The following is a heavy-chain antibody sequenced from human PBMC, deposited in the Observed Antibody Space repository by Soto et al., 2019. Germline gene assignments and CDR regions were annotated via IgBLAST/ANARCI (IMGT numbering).Heavy chain of an antibody. D-gene: IGHD3-10*01. CDR3: ARGGPDMVRGVDY. CDR1: GFTFSSYW. CDR2: INSDGSST. J-gene: IGHJ4*02. V-gene: IGHV3-74*01. Sequence: GGSLRLSCAASGFTFSSYWMHWVRQAPGKGLVWVSRINSDGSSTSYADSVKGRFTISRDNAKNTLYLQMNSLRAEDTAVYYCARGGPDMVRGVDYWGQGTLVTVSS.